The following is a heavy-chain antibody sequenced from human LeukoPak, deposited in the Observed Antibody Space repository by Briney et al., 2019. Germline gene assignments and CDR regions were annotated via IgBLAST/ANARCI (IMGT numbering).Heavy chain of an antibody. J-gene: IGHJ4*02. Sequence: PGGSLRLSCAASGFTFSTYRMSWVRQAPGKGLEWVANIKQHGSEKYYVDSVKGRFTISRDNAKNSLYLQMNSLRAEDTAVYYCARGGGTFDYWGQGTLVTVSS. V-gene: IGHV3-7*01. CDR3: ARGGGTFDY. CDR1: GFTFSTYR. CDR2: IKQHGSEK. D-gene: IGHD3-10*01.